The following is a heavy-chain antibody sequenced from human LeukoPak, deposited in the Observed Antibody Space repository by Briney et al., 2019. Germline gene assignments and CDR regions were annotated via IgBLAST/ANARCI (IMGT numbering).Heavy chain of an antibody. D-gene: IGHD3-22*01. CDR1: GGSISSGSYY. CDR3: ARVRGIVVADPYFDY. Sequence: SETLSLTCTVSGGSISSGSYYWSWIRQPAGKGLEWIGRIYTSGSTNYNPSLKSRATISLDTSKNQFSLKLSPVTAADTAVYYCARVRGIVVADPYFDYWGQGTLVTVSS. CDR2: IYTSGST. J-gene: IGHJ4*02. V-gene: IGHV4-61*02.